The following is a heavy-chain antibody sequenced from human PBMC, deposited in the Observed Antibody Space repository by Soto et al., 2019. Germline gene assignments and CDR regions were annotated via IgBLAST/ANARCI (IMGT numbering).Heavy chain of an antibody. V-gene: IGHV3-23*01. D-gene: IGHD1-26*01. J-gene: IGHJ3*01. CDR1: GFTFSSYA. CDR2: ISGSGGST. CDR3: ANGYYVGYRTHAFDL. Sequence: EVQLLESGGGLVQPGGSLRLSCAASGFTFSSYAMSWVRQAPGTGLEWVSAISGSGGSTYYADSVKGRFTISRDNSKNTLYLQMNSLRAEDTAVYYCANGYYVGYRTHAFDLWGPGTMVTVSS.